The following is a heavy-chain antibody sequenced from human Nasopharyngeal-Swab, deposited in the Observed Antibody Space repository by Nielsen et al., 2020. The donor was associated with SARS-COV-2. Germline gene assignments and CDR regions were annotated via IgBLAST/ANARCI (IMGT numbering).Heavy chain of an antibody. J-gene: IGHJ6*02. Sequence: GGSLRPSWAASGSTTNNDNCNGVRQAPGRGEEGVSTISSSSSYIYYADSVKGRFTISRDNAKNSLYLQMNSLRAEDTAVYYCARDGLDYDFWSAYFMDVWGQGTTVTVSS. CDR1: GSTTNNDN. CDR3: ARDGLDYDFWSAYFMDV. CDR2: ISSSSSYI. V-gene: IGHV3-21*01. D-gene: IGHD3-3*01.